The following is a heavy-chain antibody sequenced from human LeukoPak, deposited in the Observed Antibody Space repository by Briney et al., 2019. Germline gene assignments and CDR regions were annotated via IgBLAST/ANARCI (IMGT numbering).Heavy chain of an antibody. Sequence: PGGSLRLSCAASGFTFSSYAMHWVRQAPGKGLEWVAVISYDGSNKYYADSVKGRFTISRDNSKNTLYLQMNSLRAEDTAVYYCAKDRAPWGGQQLAWDAFDIWGQGTMVTVSS. CDR2: ISYDGSNK. J-gene: IGHJ3*02. V-gene: IGHV3-30-3*01. CDR1: GFTFSSYA. CDR3: AKDRAPWGGQQLAWDAFDI. D-gene: IGHD6-13*01.